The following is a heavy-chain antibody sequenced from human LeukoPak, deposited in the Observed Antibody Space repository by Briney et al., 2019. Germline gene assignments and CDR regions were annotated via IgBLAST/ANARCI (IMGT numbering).Heavy chain of an antibody. Sequence: PSETLSLTCAVYGGSFSTYFWSWIRQAPGKGLEWIGEIRQRGGTNYNPSLKSRLTISVDTSKNQFSLKLNSVTAADTAVYYCARDYGEWLVPSSWGQGTVVTVSS. CDR2: IRQRGGT. J-gene: IGHJ5*02. V-gene: IGHV4-34*01. CDR3: ARDYGEWLVPSS. D-gene: IGHD6-19*01. CDR1: GGSFSTYF.